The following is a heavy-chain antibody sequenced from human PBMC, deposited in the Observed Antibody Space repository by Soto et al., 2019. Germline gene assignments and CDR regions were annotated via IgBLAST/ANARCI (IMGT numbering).Heavy chain of an antibody. J-gene: IGHJ3*02. D-gene: IGHD3-22*01. Sequence: GGSLRLSCAASGFTFSSYSMNWVHQAPGKGLEWVSYISSSSSTIYYADSVKGRFTISRDNAKNSLYLQMNSLRDEDTAVYYCARDLFSTYYYDSSGATDAFDIWGQGTMVTVSS. CDR2: ISSSSSTI. CDR1: GFTFSSYS. CDR3: ARDLFSTYYYDSSGATDAFDI. V-gene: IGHV3-48*02.